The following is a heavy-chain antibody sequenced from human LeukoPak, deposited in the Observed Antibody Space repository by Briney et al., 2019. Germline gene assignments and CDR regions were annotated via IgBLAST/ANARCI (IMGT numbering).Heavy chain of an antibody. D-gene: IGHD6-13*01. CDR1: GFTVSSNY. CDR3: AKDYGSSWFAY. J-gene: IGHJ4*02. Sequence: GGSLRLSCAASGFTVSSNYMSWVRQAPGKGLEWVSVIYSGGTTYYADSVKGRFTISRDNSKNTLYLQMNSLRAEDTAVYYCAKDYGSSWFAYWGQGTLVTVSS. CDR2: IYSGGTT. V-gene: IGHV3-53*05.